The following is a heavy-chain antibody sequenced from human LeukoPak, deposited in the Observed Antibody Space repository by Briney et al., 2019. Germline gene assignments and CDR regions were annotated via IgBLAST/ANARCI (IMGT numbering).Heavy chain of an antibody. D-gene: IGHD3-3*01. J-gene: IGHJ4*02. CDR1: GFNFINNN. CDR2: IEHNGASK. Sequence: GSLRLSCAASGFNFINNNMHWVRQAPGQVLEWLAFIEHNGASKKYADSVRGRFTISRDNSNNMLYLEMNSLRNEDTAVYYCAKDFRWSFHYWGQGTLVTVSS. CDR3: AKDFRWSFHY. V-gene: IGHV3-30*02.